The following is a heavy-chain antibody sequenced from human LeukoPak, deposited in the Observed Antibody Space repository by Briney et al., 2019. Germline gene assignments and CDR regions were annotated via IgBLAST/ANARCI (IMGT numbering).Heavy chain of an antibody. V-gene: IGHV4-38-2*02. Sequence: SETLSLTCTVSGYSISSGYYWGWIRQPPGKGLEWIGYIYHSRSAYYNPSLKSRVTISVDRSKNQFSLKLSSVTAADTAVYYCARDGSPSRFDYWGQGTLVTVSS. D-gene: IGHD6-13*01. CDR3: ARDGSPSRFDY. J-gene: IGHJ4*02. CDR2: IYHSRSA. CDR1: GYSISSGYY.